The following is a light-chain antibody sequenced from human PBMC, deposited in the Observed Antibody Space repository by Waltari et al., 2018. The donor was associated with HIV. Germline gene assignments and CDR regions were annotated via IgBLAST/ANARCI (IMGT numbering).Light chain of an antibody. Sequence: QSVLTQSPSASGTPGQRVIISCSGSSSNIGGRNYVNWYQLLPGTAPTLLIYKNNQRPSGVPARFSCSKSGTSASLAISGLRSEDEADYYCAAWDDSLNGVVFGGGTKLTVL. CDR3: AAWDDSLNGVV. CDR2: KNN. V-gene: IGLV1-47*01. J-gene: IGLJ2*01. CDR1: SSNIGGRNY.